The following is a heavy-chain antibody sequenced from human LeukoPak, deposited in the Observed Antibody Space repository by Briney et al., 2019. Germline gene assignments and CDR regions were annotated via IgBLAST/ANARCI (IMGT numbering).Heavy chain of an antibody. Sequence: GGSLRLSCAASGLTFSNYAMSWVRQAPGKGLEWVSAISGSGGSTSYADSVKGRFTISRDNSKNTMYLQMNSLRAEDTAVYYCAKGSTYFYGSGTSDDAFDIWGQGTVVTVSS. J-gene: IGHJ3*02. CDR3: AKGSTYFYGSGTSDDAFDI. V-gene: IGHV3-23*01. CDR1: GLTFSNYA. CDR2: ISGSGGST. D-gene: IGHD3-10*01.